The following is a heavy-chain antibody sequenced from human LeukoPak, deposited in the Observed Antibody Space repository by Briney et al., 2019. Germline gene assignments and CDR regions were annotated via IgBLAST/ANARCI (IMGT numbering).Heavy chain of an antibody. CDR2: LSYGGTNK. CDR1: GFTFSDYA. Sequence: GGSLRLSCAASGFTFSDYAMHWVRQAPGQGLEWVAVLSYGGTNKYYADSVKGRFTISRDNSKNTMFLQMNSLRAEDTAVYHCARDRSGYANDAFDFWGQGTMVTVSS. D-gene: IGHD3-3*01. CDR3: ARDRSGYANDAFDF. V-gene: IGHV3-30-3*01. J-gene: IGHJ3*01.